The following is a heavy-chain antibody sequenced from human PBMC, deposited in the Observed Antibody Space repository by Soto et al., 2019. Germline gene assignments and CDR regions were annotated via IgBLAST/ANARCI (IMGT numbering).Heavy chain of an antibody. V-gene: IGHV3-48*02. Sequence: EVQLVESGGGLVQPGGSLRLSCAASGFTFSSYSMNWVRQAPGKGLEWVSYISSSSSTIYYADSVKGRFTISRDNAKNSLYLQMNSLRDEDTAVYYCARYPNCSGGSCYSPHDAFDIWGQGTMVTVYS. D-gene: IGHD2-15*01. CDR1: GFTFSSYS. CDR2: ISSSSSTI. CDR3: ARYPNCSGGSCYSPHDAFDI. J-gene: IGHJ3*02.